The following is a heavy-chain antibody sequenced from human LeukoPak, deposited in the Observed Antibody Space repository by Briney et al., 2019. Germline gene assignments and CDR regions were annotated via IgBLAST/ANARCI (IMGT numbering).Heavy chain of an antibody. D-gene: IGHD2-2*01. J-gene: IGHJ4*02. CDR2: INHSGST. Sequence: PSEXXSLTCAVYGGSFSGYYWSWIRQPPGKGLEWIGEINHSGSTNYNPSLTSRVTISVDTSKNQFSLKLTSVTAADTAVYYCARRPLCNSTSCRRFDYWGQGTLVTVSS. V-gene: IGHV4-34*01. CDR3: ARRPLCNSTSCRRFDY. CDR1: GGSFSGYY.